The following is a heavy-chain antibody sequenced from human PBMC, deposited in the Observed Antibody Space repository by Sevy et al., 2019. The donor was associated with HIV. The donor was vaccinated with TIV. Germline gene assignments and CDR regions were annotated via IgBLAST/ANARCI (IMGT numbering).Heavy chain of an antibody. CDR1: GGSISSGGYY. V-gene: IGHV4-31*03. Sequence: SETLSLTCTVSGGSISSGGYYWSWIRQHPGKGLEWIGYIYYSGSTYYNPSLKSRVTISVDTSKNQFSLKLSSVTAADTAVDYCARVFGLWVGATDAGLDIWGQGTMVTVSS. D-gene: IGHD1-26*01. CDR2: IYYSGST. CDR3: ARVFGLWVGATDAGLDI. J-gene: IGHJ3*02.